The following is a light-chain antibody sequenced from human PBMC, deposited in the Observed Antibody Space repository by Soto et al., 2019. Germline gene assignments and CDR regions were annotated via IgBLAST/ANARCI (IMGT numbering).Light chain of an antibody. Sequence: QSALTQPASVSGSPGQSITISCTGTSSDVGLYNYVSWYQQHPGKVPKLMISEVSKRPSGVSNRFSGSKSGNTASLTISGLQAEDDADYYCSSYTTTYSVVFGEGTKLTVL. CDR1: SSDVGLYNY. CDR2: EVS. CDR3: SSYTTTYSVV. J-gene: IGLJ2*01. V-gene: IGLV2-14*01.